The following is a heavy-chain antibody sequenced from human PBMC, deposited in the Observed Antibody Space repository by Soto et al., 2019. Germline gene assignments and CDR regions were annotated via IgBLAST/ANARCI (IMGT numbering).Heavy chain of an antibody. Sequence: LSLTCTVSGGSISSYYWSWIRQPPGKGLEWIGYIYYSGSTNYNPSLKSRVTISVDTSKNQFSLKLSSVTAADTAVYYCSRGAAYDYVWGSYPNYFDYWGQGTLVTVSS. CDR2: IYYSGST. V-gene: IGHV4-59*01. D-gene: IGHD3-16*02. CDR3: SRGAAYDYVWGSYPNYFDY. CDR1: GGSISSYY. J-gene: IGHJ4*02.